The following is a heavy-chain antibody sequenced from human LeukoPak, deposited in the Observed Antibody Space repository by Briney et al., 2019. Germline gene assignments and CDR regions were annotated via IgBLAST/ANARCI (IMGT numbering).Heavy chain of an antibody. CDR2: IYPGDSHT. Sequence: GESLKISCKGSGYNFISYWIGWVRQMPGKGMEWMGTIYPGDSHTRYSPSFQGQVTISADKSISTAYLQWSSLKASDTAMYYCARLRLPAAGTWVDYWGQGTLVTVSS. J-gene: IGHJ4*02. V-gene: IGHV5-51*01. CDR1: GYNFISYW. D-gene: IGHD6-13*01. CDR3: ARLRLPAAGTWVDY.